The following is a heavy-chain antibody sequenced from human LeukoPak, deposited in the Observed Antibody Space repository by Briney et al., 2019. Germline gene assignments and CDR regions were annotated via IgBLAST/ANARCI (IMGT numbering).Heavy chain of an antibody. J-gene: IGHJ4*01. CDR1: GFTFSSYA. Sequence: GGSLGLSCTDSGFTFSSYALAWVRQAPGKGLEWVAAVTSRGVGTHYSDSVKGRFTISRDNSKNTIYLQMNSLRAEDTAIYYCGSDPNGDYVGALGYWGRGTLVTVSS. CDR2: VTSRGVGT. D-gene: IGHD4-17*01. CDR3: GSDPNGDYVGALGY. V-gene: IGHV3-23*01.